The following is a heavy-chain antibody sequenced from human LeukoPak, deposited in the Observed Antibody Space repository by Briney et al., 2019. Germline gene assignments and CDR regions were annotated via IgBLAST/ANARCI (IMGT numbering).Heavy chain of an antibody. J-gene: IGHJ4*02. Sequence: ASVKVSCKASGYTFTGYYMHWVRQAPRQGLEWMGWINPNSGGTNYAQKFQGRVTMTRNTSISTAYMELSSLRSEDTAVYYCARFNGRGVSNDYWGQGTLVTVSA. CDR2: INPNSGGT. D-gene: IGHD3-10*01. CDR3: ARFNGRGVSNDY. V-gene: IGHV1-2*02. CDR1: GYTFTGYY.